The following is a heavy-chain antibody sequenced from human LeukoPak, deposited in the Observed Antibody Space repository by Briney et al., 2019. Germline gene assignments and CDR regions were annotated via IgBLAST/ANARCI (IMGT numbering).Heavy chain of an antibody. Sequence: PGGSLRLSCAASGFTFSSYSMNWVRQAPGKGPEWVSSISSSSSYIYYADSVKGRFTISRDNAKNSLYLQMNSLRAEDTAVYYCARVGTGLVPHWGQGTLATVSS. J-gene: IGHJ4*02. D-gene: IGHD6-19*01. CDR1: GFTFSSYS. CDR2: ISSSSSYI. CDR3: ARVGTGLVPH. V-gene: IGHV3-21*01.